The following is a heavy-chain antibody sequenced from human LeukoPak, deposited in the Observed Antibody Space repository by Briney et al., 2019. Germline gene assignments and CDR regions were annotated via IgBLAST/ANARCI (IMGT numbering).Heavy chain of an antibody. Sequence: GGSLRLSCAASGFTFSSYGMHWVRQAPGKGLEWVAVISYDGSNKYYADSVKGRFTISRDNSKNTLYLQMNSLRAGDTAVYYCAKDTMMAYSSNWFDPWGQGTLVTVSS. CDR2: ISYDGSNK. CDR1: GFTFSSYG. CDR3: AKDTMMAYSSNWFDP. V-gene: IGHV3-30*18. J-gene: IGHJ5*02. D-gene: IGHD6-13*01.